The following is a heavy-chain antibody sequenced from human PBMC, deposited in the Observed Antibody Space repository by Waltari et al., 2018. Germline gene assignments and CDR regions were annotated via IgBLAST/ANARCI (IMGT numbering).Heavy chain of an antibody. CDR3: ARGVVVIATWDAFDI. V-gene: IGHV4-34*01. Sequence: QVQLQQWGAGLLKPSETLSLTCAVYGGSFSGYYWSWIRQPPGKGLEWIGEINHSGSTNYNPSLKSRVTISVDTSKNQFSLKLSSVTAADTAVYYCARGVVVIATWDAFDIWGQGTMVTVSS. CDR1: GGSFSGYY. D-gene: IGHD2-21*01. J-gene: IGHJ3*02. CDR2: INHSGST.